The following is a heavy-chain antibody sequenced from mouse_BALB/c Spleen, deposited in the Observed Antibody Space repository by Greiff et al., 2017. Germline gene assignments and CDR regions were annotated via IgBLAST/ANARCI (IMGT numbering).Heavy chain of an antibody. V-gene: IGHV1-5*01. J-gene: IGHJ4*01. CDR2: IYPGNSDT. CDR1: GYTFTSYW. CDR3: TNYDYDGGNAMDY. D-gene: IGHD2-4*01. Sequence: EVQLQQSGTVLARPGASVKMSCKASGYTFTSYWMHWVKQRPGQGLEWIGAIYPGNSDTSYNQKFKGKAKLTAVTSTSTAYMELSSLTNEDSAVYYCTNYDYDGGNAMDYWGQGTSVTVSS.